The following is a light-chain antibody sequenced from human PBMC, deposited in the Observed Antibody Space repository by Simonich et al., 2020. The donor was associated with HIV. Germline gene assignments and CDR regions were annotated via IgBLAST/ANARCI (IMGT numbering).Light chain of an antibody. Sequence: NFMLTQPHSVSESPGKTVTISCTRSSGSLASNYVQWYQQRPGSAPTTVIYADNQRPSGVPDRFSGSIDSSSNSASLTISGLKTEDEADYYCQSYDSSSHWVFGGGTKLTVL. CDR3: QSYDSSSHWV. J-gene: IGLJ3*02. CDR1: SGSLASNY. V-gene: IGLV6-57*03. CDR2: ADN.